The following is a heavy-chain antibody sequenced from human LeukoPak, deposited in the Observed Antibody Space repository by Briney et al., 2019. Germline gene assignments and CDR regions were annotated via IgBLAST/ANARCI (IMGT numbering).Heavy chain of an antibody. CDR3: ARIHDWVKPYYLDY. Sequence: SETLSLTCTVSGGSISSSSYYWGWIRQPPGKGLEWIGYIYYSGTTDYNPSLKSRVTISVDTSKKQFSLKLSSVTAADTAVYYCARIHDWVKPYYLDYWGQGTLVTVSS. D-gene: IGHD3-16*01. V-gene: IGHV4-61*05. J-gene: IGHJ4*02. CDR2: IYYSGTT. CDR1: GGSISSSSYY.